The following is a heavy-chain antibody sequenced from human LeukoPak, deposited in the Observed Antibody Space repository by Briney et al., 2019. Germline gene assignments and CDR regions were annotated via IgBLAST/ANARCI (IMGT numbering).Heavy chain of an antibody. Sequence: PSETLTLTCAVHGVSLRRYDRSWLRQPPGKGLEWIGEINHSGSTNYNPSLKSRVTISVDTSKNQFSLKLSSVTAADTAVYYCARVPYCSGGSCNYYYYYGMDVWGQGTTVTVSS. CDR2: INHSGST. J-gene: IGHJ6*02. CDR3: ARVPYCSGGSCNYYYYYGMDV. D-gene: IGHD2-15*01. CDR1: GVSLRRYD. V-gene: IGHV4-34*01.